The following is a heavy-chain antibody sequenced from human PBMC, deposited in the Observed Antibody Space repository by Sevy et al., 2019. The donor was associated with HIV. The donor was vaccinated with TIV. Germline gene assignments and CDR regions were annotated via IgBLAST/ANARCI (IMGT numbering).Heavy chain of an antibody. Sequence: GGSLRLSCAASGFTFSSYAMSWVRQAPGKGLEWASAISGSGGSTYYADSVKGRFTISRDNSKNTLYLQMNSLRAEDTAVYYCAKVKGSSWMSFDYWGQGTLVTVSS. J-gene: IGHJ4*02. CDR1: GFTFSSYA. D-gene: IGHD1-26*01. V-gene: IGHV3-23*01. CDR3: AKVKGSSWMSFDY. CDR2: ISGSGGST.